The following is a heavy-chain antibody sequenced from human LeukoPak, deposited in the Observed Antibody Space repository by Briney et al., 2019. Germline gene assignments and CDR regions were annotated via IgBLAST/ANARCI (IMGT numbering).Heavy chain of an antibody. CDR2: INHSGST. J-gene: IGHJ1*01. V-gene: IGHV4-34*01. D-gene: IGHD6-19*01. Sequence: PSETLSLTCAVYGGSFSGYYWSWIRQPPGKGLEWIGEINHSGSTNYNPSLKSRVTISVDTSKNQFSLKLSSVTAADTAVYYRARGRSRSRSSGWYFVSVYFQHWGQGTLVTVSS. CDR1: GGSFSGYY. CDR3: ARGRSRSRSSGWYFVSVYFQH.